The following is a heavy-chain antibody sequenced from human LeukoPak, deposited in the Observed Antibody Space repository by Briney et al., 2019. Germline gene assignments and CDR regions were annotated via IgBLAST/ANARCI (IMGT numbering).Heavy chain of an antibody. D-gene: IGHD6-19*01. V-gene: IGHV3-23*01. CDR2: ITGGGTT. J-gene: IGHJ4*02. Sequence: PGGSLRLSCAASGFTFSSHGMNWVHQAPGKGLEWVSGITGGGTTYYADSVKGRVTISRDNSKNTLYLQMNSLRAEDTAVYYCAKDRHWLALDDWGQGTLVTVSS. CDR3: AKDRHWLALDD. CDR1: GFTFSSHG.